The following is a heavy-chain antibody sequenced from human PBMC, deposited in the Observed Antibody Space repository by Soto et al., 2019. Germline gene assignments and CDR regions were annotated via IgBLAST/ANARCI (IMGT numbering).Heavy chain of an antibody. CDR3: VRDVYGYGDSYAS. CDR1: GVSISTYH. D-gene: IGHD2-21*02. Sequence: PSETLSLTCIVSGVSISTYHWSWIRQPAGKGLEWIGRMHTSGSTNYNPSLKSRVSMSVDTSKNHFSLKVSSVTAADTAVYYCVRDVYGYGDSYASWGQGTLVIVSS. J-gene: IGHJ5*02. V-gene: IGHV4-4*07. CDR2: MHTSGST.